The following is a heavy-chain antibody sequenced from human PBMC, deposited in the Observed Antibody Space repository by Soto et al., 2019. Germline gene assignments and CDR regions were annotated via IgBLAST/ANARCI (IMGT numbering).Heavy chain of an antibody. CDR3: AREQQLDYYYYYGMDV. CDR2: IWYDGSNK. Sequence: QVQLVESGGGVVQPGRSLRLSCAASGFTFSSYGMHWVRQAPGKGLEWVAVIWYDGSNKYYADSVKGRFTISRDNSKNTLYLQMNSLRAEDTAVYYCAREQQLDYYYYYGMDVWGQGTTVTVSS. J-gene: IGHJ6*02. V-gene: IGHV3-33*01. D-gene: IGHD6-13*01. CDR1: GFTFSSYG.